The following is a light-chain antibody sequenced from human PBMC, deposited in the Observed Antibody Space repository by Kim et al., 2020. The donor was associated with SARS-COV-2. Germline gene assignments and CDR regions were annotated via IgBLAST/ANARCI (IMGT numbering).Light chain of an antibody. CDR3: QSYDSSLSGSSYV. J-gene: IGLJ1*01. CDR1: SANIGAGYD. CDR2: GNS. V-gene: IGLV1-40*01. Sequence: VTSSCTGSSANIGAGYDVHWYQQLPGTAPKLLIYGNSNRPSGVPDRFSGSKSGTSASLAITGLQAEDEADYYCQSYDSSLSGSSYVFGTGTKVTVL.